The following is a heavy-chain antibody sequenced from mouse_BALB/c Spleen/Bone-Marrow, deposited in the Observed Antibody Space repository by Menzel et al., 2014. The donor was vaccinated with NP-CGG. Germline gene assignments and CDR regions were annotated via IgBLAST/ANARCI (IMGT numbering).Heavy chain of an antibody. CDR1: GYTFTSYY. CDR3: TRSGFYGYGSYFDV. J-gene: IGHJ1*01. D-gene: IGHD1-2*01. V-gene: IGHV1S81*02. CDR2: INHSNGYT. Sequence: LQQSGAELVKPGASVKLSCKASGYTFTSYYMYWVKQRPGQGLEWIGEINHSNGYTNFNEKFKSKATLTVDKSSSTAYMQLSSLTSEDSAVYYCTRSGFYGYGSYFDVWGAGTTVTVSS.